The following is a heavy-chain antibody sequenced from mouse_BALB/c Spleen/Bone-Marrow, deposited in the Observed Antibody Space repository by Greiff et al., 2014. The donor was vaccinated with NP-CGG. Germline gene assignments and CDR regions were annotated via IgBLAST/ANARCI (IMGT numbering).Heavy chain of an antibody. CDR2: IYPGHSEI. Sequence: EVQLQQSGTVLPRPGTSVRMSCKASGYSFTSYWMHWVKQRPGQGLEWIGAIYPGHSEISYNQKFKGKAKLTAVTSASTAYMELSSLTNEDAAVYYCTIDRDDEDAMDYWGQGTSVTVSS. J-gene: IGHJ4*01. CDR3: TIDRDDEDAMDY. D-gene: IGHD2-12*01. V-gene: IGHV1-5*01. CDR1: GYSFTSYW.